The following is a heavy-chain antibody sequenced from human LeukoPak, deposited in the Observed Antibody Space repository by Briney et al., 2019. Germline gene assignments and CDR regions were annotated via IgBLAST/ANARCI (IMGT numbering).Heavy chain of an antibody. Sequence: PGGSLILSCAASGFTFSHCKMNWVRQAPGKGLEWLSYISPSGTSVYYADSVKGRFTISRDNAKNSLYLQLNNLIAEDTAVYYCAREVFFHFSAPYSLNDFDFWGQGTMVTVFS. CDR1: GFTFSHCK. D-gene: IGHD2-15*01. CDR3: AREVFFHFSAPYSLNDFDF. J-gene: IGHJ3*01. V-gene: IGHV3-48*03. CDR2: ISPSGTSV.